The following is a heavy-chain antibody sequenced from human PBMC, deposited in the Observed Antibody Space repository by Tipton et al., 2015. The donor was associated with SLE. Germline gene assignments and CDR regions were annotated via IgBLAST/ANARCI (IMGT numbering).Heavy chain of an antibody. Sequence: TLSLTCTVSGGSVSSGGYYWSWIRQYPGKGLEFIGYIYFTGNTYYNPSLKSRVTISVDTSKNQFFLMLSSVTAADTAVYYCAKLQSNYFDYWGQGTLVTVSS. J-gene: IGHJ4*02. CDR1: GGSVSSGGYY. CDR2: IYFTGNT. V-gene: IGHV4-31*03. CDR3: AKLQSNYFDY. D-gene: IGHD4-11*01.